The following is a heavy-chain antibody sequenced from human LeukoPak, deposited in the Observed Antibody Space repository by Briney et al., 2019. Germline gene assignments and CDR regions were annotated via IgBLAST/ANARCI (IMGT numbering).Heavy chain of an antibody. Sequence: PGGSLRLSCAASGFTFSSYAMSWVRQAPGKGLEWVSAISGSGGSTYYADSVKGRFTISRDNSKNTLYLQMNSLRAEDTAVYYCAKDGTGIAAAGTRCYFDYWGQGTLVTVSS. V-gene: IGHV3-23*01. CDR1: GFTFSSYA. J-gene: IGHJ4*02. CDR2: ISGSGGST. D-gene: IGHD6-13*01. CDR3: AKDGTGIAAAGTRCYFDY.